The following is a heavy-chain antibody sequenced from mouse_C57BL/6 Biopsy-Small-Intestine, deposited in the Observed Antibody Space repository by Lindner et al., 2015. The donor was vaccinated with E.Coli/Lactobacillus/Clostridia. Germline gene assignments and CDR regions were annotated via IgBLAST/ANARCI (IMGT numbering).Heavy chain of an antibody. CDR3: ARVWSFYAMDY. D-gene: IGHD2-10*02. Sequence: VQLQESGPELVKPGASVKISCKASGHIFTDYNMDWVKQSHGKSLEWIGYIYPNNGGTGYNQKFKSKATLTVDKSSSTAYMELHSLTSEDSAVYYCARVWSFYAMDYWGQGTSVTVSS. V-gene: IGHV1S29*02. J-gene: IGHJ4*01. CDR1: GHIFTDYN. CDR2: IYPNNGGT.